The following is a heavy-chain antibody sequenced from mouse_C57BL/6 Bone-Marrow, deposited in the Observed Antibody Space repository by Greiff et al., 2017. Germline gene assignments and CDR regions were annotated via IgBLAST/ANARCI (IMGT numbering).Heavy chain of an antibody. CDR1: GYTFTSYW. Sequence: QVQLKQPGAELVMPGASVKLSCKASGYTFTSYWMHWVKQRPGQGLEWIGEIDPSDSYTNYNQKFKGKSTLTVDKSSSTAYMQLSSLTSEDSAVYYCASTSYYSNYYAMDYWGQGTSVTVSS. V-gene: IGHV1-69*01. CDR3: ASTSYYSNYYAMDY. CDR2: IDPSDSYT. J-gene: IGHJ4*01. D-gene: IGHD2-5*01.